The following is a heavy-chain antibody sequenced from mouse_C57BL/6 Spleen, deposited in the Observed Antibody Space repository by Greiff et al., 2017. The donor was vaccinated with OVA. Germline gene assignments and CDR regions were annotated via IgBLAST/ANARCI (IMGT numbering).Heavy chain of an antibody. V-gene: IGHV1-15*01. Sequence: QIQLQQSGAELVRPGASVTLSCKASGYTFTDYEMHWVKQTPVHGLEWIGAIDPETGGTAYNQKFKGKAILTADKSSSTAYMELRSLTSEDSAVYYCTRAYDYDGRGYAMDYWGQGTSVTVSS. CDR1: GYTFTDYE. CDR2: IDPETGGT. CDR3: TRAYDYDGRGYAMDY. J-gene: IGHJ4*01. D-gene: IGHD2-4*01.